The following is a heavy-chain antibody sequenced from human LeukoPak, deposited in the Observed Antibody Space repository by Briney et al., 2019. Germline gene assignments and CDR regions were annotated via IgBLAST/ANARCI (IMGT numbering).Heavy chain of an antibody. V-gene: IGHV3-23*01. J-gene: IGHJ5*02. CDR3: ASDLGTFVVVPAAIDNWFDP. CDR1: GFTFSSYA. CDR2: ISGSGGST. Sequence: GGSLRLSCAASGFTFSSYAMSWVRQAPGKGLEWVSAISGSGGSTYYADSVKGRFTISRDNSKNTLYLQMNSLRAEDTAVYYCASDLGTFVVVPAAIDNWFDPWGQGTLVTVSS. D-gene: IGHD2-2*02.